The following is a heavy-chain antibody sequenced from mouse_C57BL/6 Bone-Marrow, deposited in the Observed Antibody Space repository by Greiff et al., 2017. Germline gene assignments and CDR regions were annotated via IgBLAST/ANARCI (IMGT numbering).Heavy chain of an antibody. Sequence: VQLQQPGAELVKPGASVKLSCKASGYTFTSYWMQWVKRRPGQGLEWIGEIDPSDSYTNYNQKFKGKATLTVDTSSSTAYMQLSSLTSEDSAVYYCAREAYYGSSYPFPYWGQGTLVTVSA. CDR1: GYTFTSYW. J-gene: IGHJ3*01. D-gene: IGHD1-1*01. CDR2: IDPSDSYT. CDR3: AREAYYGSSYPFPY. V-gene: IGHV1-50*01.